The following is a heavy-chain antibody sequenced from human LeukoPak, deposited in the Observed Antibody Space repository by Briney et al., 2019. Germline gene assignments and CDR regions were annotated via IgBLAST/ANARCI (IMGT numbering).Heavy chain of an antibody. CDR1: GFTFSDYY. CDR3: AGAYSAYDHFDY. Sequence: KPGGSLRLSCAASGFTFSDYYMSWIRQAPGKGLEWISCISSSSTYTNGADSVKGRFTISRDNAKNSLYLQMNSLRAEDTAVYYCAGAYSAYDHFDYWGQGTLVTVSS. CDR2: ISSSSTYT. J-gene: IGHJ4*02. V-gene: IGHV3-11*03. D-gene: IGHD5-12*01.